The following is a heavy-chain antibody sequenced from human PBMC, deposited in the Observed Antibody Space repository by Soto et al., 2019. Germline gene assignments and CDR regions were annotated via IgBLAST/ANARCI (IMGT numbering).Heavy chain of an antibody. CDR1: DGSFSGYY. CDR3: VRVSCGGGSCYLTSRYQYYVFDV. V-gene: IGHV4-34*01. J-gene: IGHJ6*02. Sequence: PSETLSLTCAVYDGSFSGYYWSWVRLSPGKGLEWIGEISHSGNTNYSPSLKSRVTISVDTSKNHFSLNLRSVTAADTGVYYFVRVSCGGGSCYLTSRYQYYVFDVWGQGTTVT. CDR2: ISHSGNT. D-gene: IGHD2-15*01.